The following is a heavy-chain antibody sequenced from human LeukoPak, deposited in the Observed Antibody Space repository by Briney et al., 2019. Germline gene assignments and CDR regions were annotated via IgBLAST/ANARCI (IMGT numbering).Heavy chain of an antibody. CDR2: ISGSDDST. V-gene: IGHV3-23*01. J-gene: IGHJ4*02. CDR1: GFTFINYA. D-gene: IGHD3-16*01. Sequence: PGGSLRLSCAASGFTFINYAMSWVRRAPGKGLEWVSGISGSDDSTYYADSVKGRFTISRDYSKNTLYLQMNSLRAEDTAVYYCAKGFHTTMITRFDYWGQGTLVTVSS. CDR3: AKGFHTTMITRFDY.